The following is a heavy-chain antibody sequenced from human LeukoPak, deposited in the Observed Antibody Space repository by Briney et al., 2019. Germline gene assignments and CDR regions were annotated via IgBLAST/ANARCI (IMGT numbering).Heavy chain of an antibody. CDR1: GFTVSRNY. D-gene: IGHD3-10*01. J-gene: IGHJ6*03. Sequence: GGSLRLSCAASGFTVSRNYMSWVRQAPGKGLEWVSVLYSDGSTYHADSVKGRFTISRDNSKNTLYLQMNSLRAEDTAVYYCARGRYYGSGTNYYYYYMDVWGKGTTVTVSS. CDR3: ARGRYYGSGTNYYYYYMDV. V-gene: IGHV3-53*01. CDR2: LYSDGST.